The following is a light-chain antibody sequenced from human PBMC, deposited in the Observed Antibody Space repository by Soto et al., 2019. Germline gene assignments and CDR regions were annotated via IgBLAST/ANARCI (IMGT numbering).Light chain of an antibody. CDR3: QQRSNWLT. CDR2: DAS. CDR1: QSVSSY. Sequence: EIVLTQSPATLSLSPWERATLSCRASQSVSSYLAWYQQKPGQAPRLLIYDASNRATGIPAWFSGSGSGTDFTLTISSLEPEDFAVYYCQQRSNWLTFGQGTKVAIK. V-gene: IGKV3-11*01. J-gene: IGKJ1*01.